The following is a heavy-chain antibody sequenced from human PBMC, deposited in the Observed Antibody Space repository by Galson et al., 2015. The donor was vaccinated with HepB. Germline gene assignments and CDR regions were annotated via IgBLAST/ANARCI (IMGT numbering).Heavy chain of an antibody. J-gene: IGHJ6*02. D-gene: IGHD3-3*01. Sequence: SVKVSCKASGYTFTSYGISWVRQAPGRGLEWMGGIIPIFGTANYAQKFQGRVTITADESTSTAYMELSSLRSEDTAVYYCARGERITIFGVGDYYYYYGMDVWGQGTTVTVSS. CDR1: GYTFTSYG. V-gene: IGHV1-69*13. CDR3: ARGERITIFGVGDYYYYYGMDV. CDR2: IIPIFGTA.